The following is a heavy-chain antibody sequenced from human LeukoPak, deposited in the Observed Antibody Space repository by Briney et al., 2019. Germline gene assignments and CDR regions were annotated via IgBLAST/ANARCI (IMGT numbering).Heavy chain of an antibody. D-gene: IGHD5-18*01. CDR3: ARDLARGYSYGYNAFDI. Sequence: ASVRVSCKASGYSFSSYGIGWVRQAPRQGLEWMGWITAGNGNTNYAQKVQGRVTMTTDTSTSTAYMELRSLRSDDTAVYFCARDLARGYSYGYNAFDIWGRGTMATVSS. V-gene: IGHV1-18*01. J-gene: IGHJ3*02. CDR2: ITAGNGNT. CDR1: GYSFSSYG.